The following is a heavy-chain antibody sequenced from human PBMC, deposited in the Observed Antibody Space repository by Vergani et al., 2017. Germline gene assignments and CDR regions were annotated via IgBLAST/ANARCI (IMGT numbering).Heavy chain of an antibody. D-gene: IGHD2-2*02. CDR3: AKGGTGYCSSTSCYMRAAPLGY. J-gene: IGHJ4*02. CDR2: ISGSGGST. Sequence: EVQLLESGGGLVQPGGSLRLSCAASGFTFSSSAMSWVRQAPGKGLEWVSAISGSGGSTYYADSVKGRFTISRDNSKNTLYLQMNSLRAEDTAVYYCAKGGTGYCSSTSCYMRAAPLGYWGQGTLVTVSS. V-gene: IGHV3-23*01. CDR1: GFTFSSSA.